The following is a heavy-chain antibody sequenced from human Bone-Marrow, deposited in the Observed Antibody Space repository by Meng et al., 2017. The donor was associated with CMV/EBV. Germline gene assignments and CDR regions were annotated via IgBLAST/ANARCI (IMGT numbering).Heavy chain of an antibody. J-gene: IGHJ3*02. CDR1: GFTFDDYA. V-gene: IGHV3-9*01. D-gene: IGHD3-16*01. CDR3: ARASSLGVAFDI. Sequence: GGSLRLSCAASGFTFDDYAMHWVRQAPGKGLEWVSGVSWSGDKVAYADSVKGRFTISRDNSKNTLYLQMNSLRAEDTAVYYCARASSLGVAFDIWGQGTMVTVSS. CDR2: VSWSGDKV.